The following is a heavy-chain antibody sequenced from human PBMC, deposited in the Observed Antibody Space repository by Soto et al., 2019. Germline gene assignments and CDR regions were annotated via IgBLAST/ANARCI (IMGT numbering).Heavy chain of an antibody. J-gene: IGHJ5*02. V-gene: IGHV3-33*01. CDR2: IWYDGSNK. CDR3: ARDLLAAAAPNWFAP. CDR1: GFTFSSYG. Sequence: PGGSLRLSCAASGFTFSSYGMHWVRQAPGKGLEWVAVIWYDGSNKYYADSVKGRFTISRDNSKNTLYLQMNSLRAEDTAVYYCARDLLAAAAPNWFAPWGQGTLVTVSS. D-gene: IGHD6-13*01.